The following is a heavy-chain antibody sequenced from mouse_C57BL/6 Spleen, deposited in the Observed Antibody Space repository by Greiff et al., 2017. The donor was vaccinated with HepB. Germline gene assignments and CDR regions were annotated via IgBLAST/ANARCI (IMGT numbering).Heavy chain of an antibody. CDR2: VYPYNGGT. D-gene: IGHD1-1*01. J-gene: IGHJ4*01. CDR3: ARCDYYGIRGYAMDY. V-gene: IGHV1-36*01. CDR1: GFTFTDYY. Sequence: EVQLQQSGPVLVKPGPSVKISCKASGFTFTDYYMHWVKQSHGKSLEWIGLVYPYNGGTRYNQKFKGKATVTVEPPSSTAYMELNSLTSEDSAVYYCARCDYYGIRGYAMDYWGQGTSGTVSS.